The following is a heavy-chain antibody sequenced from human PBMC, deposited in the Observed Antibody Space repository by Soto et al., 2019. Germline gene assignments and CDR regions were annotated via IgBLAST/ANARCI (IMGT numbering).Heavy chain of an antibody. CDR2: INPNSGAT. Sequence: ASVNVSCKASGYRFTGYGLHWVRQAPGQGLQWMGWINPNSGATDYAQKFQGRVTMTREMSTNTAYLELSGLRSDDTADDTAVYYCAKSNYGGDDYFQYGPDAWGEHTTVIVSS. CDR1: GYRFTGYG. D-gene: IGHD2-21*02. V-gene: IGHV1-2*02. CDR3: VYYCAKSNYGGDDYFQYGPDA. J-gene: IGHJ6*04.